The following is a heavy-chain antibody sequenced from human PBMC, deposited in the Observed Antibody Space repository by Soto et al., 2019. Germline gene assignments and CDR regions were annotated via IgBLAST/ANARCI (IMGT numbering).Heavy chain of an antibody. CDR3: ARSTYCNGGSCYPQY. CDR2: ISYDGSDR. CDR1: GFTFSDYG. V-gene: IGHV3-30*03. D-gene: IGHD2-15*01. J-gene: IGHJ4*02. Sequence: PGGSLRLSCEGPGFTFSDYGFHWVRQAPGKGLEWVAMISYDGSDRYYRDSVQGRFTISRDDSKKTVFLQMNSLRTEDTAMYYCARSTYCNGGSCYPQYWGPGTLVTVSS.